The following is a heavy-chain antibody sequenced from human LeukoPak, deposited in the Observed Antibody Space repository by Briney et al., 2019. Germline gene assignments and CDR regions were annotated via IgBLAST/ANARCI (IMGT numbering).Heavy chain of an antibody. J-gene: IGHJ4*02. CDR2: IYPSGNT. D-gene: IGHD4-17*01. CDR3: ARISVTTFDY. Sequence: PSQTLSLTCTVSGGSINSGSYSWSWIRQPAGKGLEWIGRIYPSGNTNYNPSLKSRVTISVDTSKNQFSLKLSSVTAADTAVYYCARISVTTFDYWGQGTLVTVSS. V-gene: IGHV4-61*02. CDR1: GGSINSGSYS.